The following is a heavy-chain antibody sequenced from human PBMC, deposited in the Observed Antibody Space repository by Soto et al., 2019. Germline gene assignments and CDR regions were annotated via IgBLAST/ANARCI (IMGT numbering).Heavy chain of an antibody. CDR1: GGTFSSYA. Sequence: SVKVSCKASGGTFSSYAISWVRQAPGQGLEWMGGIIPIFGTANYAQKFQGRVPITADESTSTAYMELSSLRSEDTAVYYCARGITFGGVIVRGGEFDYWGQGTLVTVSS. D-gene: IGHD3-16*02. J-gene: IGHJ4*02. CDR2: IIPIFGTA. V-gene: IGHV1-69*13. CDR3: ARGITFGGVIVRGGEFDY.